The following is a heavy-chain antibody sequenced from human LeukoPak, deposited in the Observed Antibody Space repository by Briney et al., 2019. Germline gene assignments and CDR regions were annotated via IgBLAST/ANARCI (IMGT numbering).Heavy chain of an antibody. V-gene: IGHV3-11*05. D-gene: IGHD3/OR15-3a*01. J-gene: IGHJ3*02. CDR3: ATEDWGAFDI. CDR1: GFTFSDYY. Sequence: PGGSLRLSCAASGFTFSDYYMSWVRQAPGKGLEWISYISGSSSDTNYADSVKGRFTISRDNAKNSLYLEMNSLRAEDTAMYYCATEDWGAFDIWGPGTMVTVSS. CDR2: ISGSSSDT.